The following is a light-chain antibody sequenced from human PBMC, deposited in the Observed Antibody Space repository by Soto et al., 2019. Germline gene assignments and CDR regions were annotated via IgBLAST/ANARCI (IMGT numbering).Light chain of an antibody. Sequence: DVVITQSPLSLPVTLGQPASISCRSSQRLVHTDGNIYLDWFQQRPGQSPRRLIYKISNRDFGVPGRFSGSGSGTDFTLKISRVEAEDVGVYYCMQATHWPWTLGQGTKVDIK. J-gene: IGKJ1*01. V-gene: IGKV2-30*02. CDR2: KIS. CDR1: QRLVHTDGNIY. CDR3: MQATHWPWT.